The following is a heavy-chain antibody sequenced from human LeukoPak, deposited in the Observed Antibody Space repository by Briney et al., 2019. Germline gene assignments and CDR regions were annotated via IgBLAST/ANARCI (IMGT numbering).Heavy chain of an antibody. D-gene: IGHD1-26*01. CDR3: AKDPRYSRSLRLYFDY. CDR1: GFIFSDYW. J-gene: IGHJ4*02. V-gene: IGHV3-7*03. Sequence: QAGGSLRLSCAASGFIFSDYWMSWVRQAPGKGLEWVASIKEYGGEKFYVDSVKGRFTISRDNTKNSLSLQMNSLRAEDTALYYCAKDPRYSRSLRLYFDYWGQGTLVTVSS. CDR2: IKEYGGEK.